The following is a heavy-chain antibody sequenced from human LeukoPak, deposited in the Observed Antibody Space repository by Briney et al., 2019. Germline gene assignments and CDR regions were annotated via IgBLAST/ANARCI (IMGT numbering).Heavy chain of an antibody. D-gene: IGHD3-10*01. Sequence: SVKVSCKASGGTFSSYAISWVRHAPGQGLEWMGGIIPIFGTANYAQKFQGRVTITADKSTSTAYMELSSLSSGDTAVYYCATRYGLVNWFDPWGQGTLVTVSS. CDR1: GGTFSSYA. J-gene: IGHJ5*02. CDR3: ATRYGLVNWFDP. CDR2: IIPIFGTA. V-gene: IGHV1-69*06.